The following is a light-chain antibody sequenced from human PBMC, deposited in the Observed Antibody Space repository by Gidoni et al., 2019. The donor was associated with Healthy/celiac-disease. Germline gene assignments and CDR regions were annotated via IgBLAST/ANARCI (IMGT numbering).Light chain of an antibody. CDR1: QSVSSSY. J-gene: IGKJ1*01. CDR2: GAS. CDR3: QQYGSSLTWT. V-gene: IGKV3-20*01. Sequence: EIELKQSACTLSLSQGERATLYCRASQSVSSSYLALYQQKPGQAPRLLIYGASIRATGIPDSFSGSGSGTDFTLTISRLEPEDFAVYYCQQYGSSLTWTFGQGTKVEIK.